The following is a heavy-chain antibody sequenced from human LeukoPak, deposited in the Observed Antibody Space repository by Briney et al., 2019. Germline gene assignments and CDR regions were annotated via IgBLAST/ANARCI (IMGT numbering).Heavy chain of an antibody. CDR2: IYSGGST. Sequence: PGGSLRLSCAASGFTVSSYYMSWVRQAPGKGLEWVSVIYSGGSTFYADSVKGRFTISRDNSKNTLYLQMNSLRAEDTAVYYCARNGHYYDRSGYFRGLNYLDYWGQGTLVTVSS. CDR1: GFTVSSYY. D-gene: IGHD3-22*01. V-gene: IGHV3-53*01. J-gene: IGHJ4*02. CDR3: ARNGHYYDRSGYFRGLNYLDY.